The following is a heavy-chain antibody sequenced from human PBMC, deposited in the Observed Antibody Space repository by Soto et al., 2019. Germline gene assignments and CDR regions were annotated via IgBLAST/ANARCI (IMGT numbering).Heavy chain of an antibody. D-gene: IGHD6-19*01. V-gene: IGHV1-46*01. Sequence: QVQLVQSGAEVKKPGASVKVSCKASGYTFTNYYIHWVRQAPGQGLEWMGMINPSGGSTSYTRRFQGRVTLTRDTSTSTVYMELSSLTSEATAVYYCARESQSSGWSWFDYWGQGTLVTVSS. J-gene: IGHJ4*02. CDR1: GYTFTNYY. CDR3: ARESQSSGWSWFDY. CDR2: INPSGGST.